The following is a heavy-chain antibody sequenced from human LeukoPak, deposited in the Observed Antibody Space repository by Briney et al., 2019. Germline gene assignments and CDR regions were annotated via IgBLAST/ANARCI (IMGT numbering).Heavy chain of an antibody. Sequence: GGSLRLSCAASGFTFSSYGMHWVRQAPGKGLEWVAVIWYDGSNKYYADSVKGRFTISRDNSKNTLYLQMNSLRAEDTAVYYCAKGYGSGSYSYYFDYWGLGTLVTVSS. V-gene: IGHV3-33*06. CDR3: AKGYGSGSYSYYFDY. CDR2: IWYDGSNK. D-gene: IGHD3-10*01. J-gene: IGHJ4*02. CDR1: GFTFSSYG.